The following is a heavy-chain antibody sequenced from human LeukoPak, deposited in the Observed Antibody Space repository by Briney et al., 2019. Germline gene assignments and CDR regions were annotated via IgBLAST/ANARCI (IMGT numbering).Heavy chain of an antibody. CDR1: GGTFSSYA. CDR2: IIPIFGTA. CDR3: VRDLGGRSGH. J-gene: IGHJ4*02. D-gene: IGHD1-26*01. V-gene: IGHV1-69*13. Sequence: SVKVSCKASGGTFSSYAISWVRQAPGQGLEWMGGIIPIFGTANYAQKFQGRVTITADESTSTAYMELSSLRAEDTAVYYCVRDLGGRSGHWGQGTLVTVSS.